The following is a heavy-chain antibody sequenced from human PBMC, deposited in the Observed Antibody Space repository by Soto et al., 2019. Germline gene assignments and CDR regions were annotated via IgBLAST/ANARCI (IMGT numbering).Heavy chain of an antibody. V-gene: IGHV3-64*01. CDR1: GFTFSSYA. J-gene: IGHJ4*02. D-gene: IGHD6-19*01. Sequence: GGSLRLSCAASGFTFSSYAMHWVRQAPGKGLGYVSAISSNGGSTYYANSVKGRFTISRDNSKNTLYLQMNSLRAEDTAVYYCAIQWLVTIYDWGQGTLVTVSS. CDR2: ISSNGGST. CDR3: AIQWLVTIYD.